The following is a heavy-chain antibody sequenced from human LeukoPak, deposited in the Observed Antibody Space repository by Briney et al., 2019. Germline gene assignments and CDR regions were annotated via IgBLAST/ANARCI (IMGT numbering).Heavy chain of an antibody. D-gene: IGHD6-6*01. Sequence: SETLSLTCTVSGGSISSSSYYWGWIRQPPGKGLEWIGSIYYSGSTYYNPSLKSRVTMLVDTSKNQFSLKLSSVTAADTAVYYCAGSYSSSPHFDYWGQGTLVTVSS. V-gene: IGHV4-39*07. CDR2: IYYSGST. CDR1: GGSISSSSYY. J-gene: IGHJ4*02. CDR3: AGSYSSSPHFDY.